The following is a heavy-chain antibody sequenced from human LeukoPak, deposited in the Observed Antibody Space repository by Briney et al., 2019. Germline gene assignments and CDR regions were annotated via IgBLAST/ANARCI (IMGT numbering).Heavy chain of an antibody. V-gene: IGHV4-31*03. J-gene: IGHJ3*02. CDR2: IYYSGST. CDR3: ARDQSDYSIAFDI. Sequence: SETLSLTCTVSGGSISSGGYYWSWIRQHPGKGLEWIGYIYYSGSTYYNPSLKSRVTISVDTSKNQFSLKLSSVTAADTAVYYCARDQSDYSIAFDIWGQGTMVTVSS. CDR1: GGSISSGGYY. D-gene: IGHD2-15*01.